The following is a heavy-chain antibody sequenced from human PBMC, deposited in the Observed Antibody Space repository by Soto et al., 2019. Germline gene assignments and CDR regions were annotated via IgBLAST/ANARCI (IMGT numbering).Heavy chain of an antibody. J-gene: IGHJ5*02. CDR1: GFAFSTFA. CDR3: ARDKLRPGILYSLGVLLHEYGP. D-gene: IGHD3-22*01. V-gene: IGHV3-23*01. Sequence: PGGSLRLYCAASGFAFSTFAMTWVRQAPGKGLEWVEAISVSGNNAYYADSVNPRFTISRDNSQNSVFLQMSSLRADDTAVYYCARDKLRPGILYSLGVLLHEYGPWGKGT. CDR2: ISVSGNNA.